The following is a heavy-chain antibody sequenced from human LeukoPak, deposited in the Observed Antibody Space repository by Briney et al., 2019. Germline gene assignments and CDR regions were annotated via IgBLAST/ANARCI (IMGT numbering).Heavy chain of an antibody. CDR1: GFTFNYAW. V-gene: IGHV3-15*04. D-gene: IGHD1-7*01. CDR2: TVSEIDGGTT. CDR3: TTDEDWNYARKDV. J-gene: IGHJ6*02. Sequence: NPGGSLRLSCAASGFTFNYAWMSWVRQVPGKGLEWVGQTVSEIDGGTTDYAAPVKGRFTISRDDSKSTLYLRMNSLKIEDTAVYYCTTDEDWNYARKDVWGQGATVIVSS.